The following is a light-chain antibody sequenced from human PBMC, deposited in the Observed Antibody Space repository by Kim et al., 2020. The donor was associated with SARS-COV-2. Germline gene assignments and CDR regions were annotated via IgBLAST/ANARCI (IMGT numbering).Light chain of an antibody. CDR2: QDS. V-gene: IGLV3-1*01. J-gene: IGLJ2*01. CDR1: KLGDKY. CDR3: QAWDSSVV. Sequence: YELTQPPSVSVSPGQTASITCSGDKLGDKYACWYQQKPGQSPVLVIYQDSKRPSGIPERFSGSNSGNTATLTISGTQAMDEADYYCQAWDSSVVFGGGT.